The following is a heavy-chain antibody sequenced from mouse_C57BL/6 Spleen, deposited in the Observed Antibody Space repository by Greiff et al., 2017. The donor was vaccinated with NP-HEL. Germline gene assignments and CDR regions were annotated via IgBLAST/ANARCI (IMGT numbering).Heavy chain of an antibody. CDR3: ARQVNGAWFAY. J-gene: IGHJ3*01. V-gene: IGHV5-12*01. CDR2: ISNGGGST. Sequence: EVHLVESGGGLVQPGGSLKLSCAASGFTFSDYYMYWVRQTPEKRLEWVAYISNGGGSTYYPDTVKGRFTISRDNAKNTLYLQMSRLKSEDTAMYYCARQVNGAWFAYWGQGTLVTVSA. CDR1: GFTFSDYY.